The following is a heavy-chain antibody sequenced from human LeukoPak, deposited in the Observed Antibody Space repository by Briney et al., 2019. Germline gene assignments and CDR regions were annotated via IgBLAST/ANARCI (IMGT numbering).Heavy chain of an antibody. CDR1: GFTFSSIW. Sequence: GGSLRLSCATSGFTFSSIWMSWVRQAPGKGLEWVANIKHDGSETNYADSVKGRFTISRDNAKNSLHLQMNSLRVEDTAVYYCAKNGGPHGMDVWGQGTTVTVSS. CDR3: AKNGGPHGMDV. J-gene: IGHJ6*02. V-gene: IGHV3-7*02. CDR2: IKHDGSET. D-gene: IGHD3-16*01.